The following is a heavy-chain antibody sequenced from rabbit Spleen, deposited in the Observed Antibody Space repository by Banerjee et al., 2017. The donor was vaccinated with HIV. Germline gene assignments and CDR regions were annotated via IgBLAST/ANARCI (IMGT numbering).Heavy chain of an antibody. J-gene: IGHJ6*01. V-gene: IGHV1S40*01. CDR1: GFSFSSNYY. D-gene: IGHD8-1*01. Sequence: QSLEESGGDLVKPGASLTLTCTASGFSFSSNYYMCWVHQAPGKGLEWIACIDTGSRDFTYYASWAKGRFTISKTSSTTVTLQMTSLTVADTASYFCARDTGTSFSTYGMDLWGQGTLVTVS. CDR2: IDTGSRDFT. CDR3: ARDTGTSFSTYGMDL.